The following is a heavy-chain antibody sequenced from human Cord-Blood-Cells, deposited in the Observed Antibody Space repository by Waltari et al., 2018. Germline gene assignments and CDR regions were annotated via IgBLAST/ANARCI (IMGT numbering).Heavy chain of an antibody. CDR3: ARGRSGYYYPDY. D-gene: IGHD3-3*01. CDR1: GGSFSGYY. J-gene: IGHJ4*02. Sequence: QVQLQQWGAGLLKPSETLSLTCAVYGGSFSGYYWSWIRQPPGKGLEGIGEINHSGSTNYNPSLKSRVTISVDTSKNQFSLKLSSVTAADTAVYYCARGRSGYYYPDYWGQGTLVTVSS. CDR2: INHSGST. V-gene: IGHV4-34*01.